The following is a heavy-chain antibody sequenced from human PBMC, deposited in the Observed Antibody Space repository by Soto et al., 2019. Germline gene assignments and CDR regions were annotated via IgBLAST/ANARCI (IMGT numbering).Heavy chain of an antibody. CDR1: GGSISSGGYY. D-gene: IGHD3-9*01. V-gene: IGHV4-31*03. Sequence: PSETLSLTCTVSGGSISSGGYYWSWIRQHPGKGLEWIGYIYYSGSTYYNPSLKSRVTISVDTSKNQFSLKLSSVTAADTAVYYCNGISQTGYYNDYYGMDVWGQGTTVTVSS. CDR2: IYYSGST. J-gene: IGHJ6*02. CDR3: NGISQTGYYNDYYGMDV.